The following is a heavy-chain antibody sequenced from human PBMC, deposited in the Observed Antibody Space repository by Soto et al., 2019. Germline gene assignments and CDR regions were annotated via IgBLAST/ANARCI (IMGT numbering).Heavy chain of an antibody. CDR2: INSDASRT. CDR1: GFTFSSSW. V-gene: IGHV3-74*01. Sequence: VQLVESGGGLVQPGGSLRLSCAASGFTFSSSWMHWVRQAPGKGLVWVSRINSDASRTNYADSVKGRFTISRDNAKNTLSLQMNSLRGEDTALYYCARGPTGWYGYDYWGQGTLVTVSS. J-gene: IGHJ4*02. D-gene: IGHD6-19*01. CDR3: ARGPTGWYGYDY.